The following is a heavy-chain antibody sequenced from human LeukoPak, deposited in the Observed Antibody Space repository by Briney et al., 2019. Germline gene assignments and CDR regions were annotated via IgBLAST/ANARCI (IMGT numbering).Heavy chain of an antibody. V-gene: IGHV4-4*09. J-gene: IGHJ6*03. CDR1: GGSISSYY. CDR2: IYTSGST. Sequence: SETLSLTCTVSGGSISSYYWSWIRQPPGKGLEWIGYIYTSGSTNYNPSLKSRVTISVDTSKNQFSLKLSSVTAADTAVYYCARLKPTAYSGSWYEWYYYYYMDVWGKGTTVTVSS. D-gene: IGHD6-13*01. CDR3: ARLKPTAYSGSWYEWYYYYYMDV.